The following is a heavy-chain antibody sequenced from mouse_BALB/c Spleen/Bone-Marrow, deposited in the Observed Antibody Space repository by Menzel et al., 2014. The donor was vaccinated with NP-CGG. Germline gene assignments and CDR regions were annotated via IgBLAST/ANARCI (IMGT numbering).Heavy chain of an antibody. CDR1: GFSFSNYG. CDR2: ISGDGRYT. J-gene: IGHJ3*01. CDR3: ARHAYYDQTEVSFVY. Sequence: EVMLVESGGGLVKSGGSLKLSCAASGFSFSNYGMSWVRQTPEKRLEWVATISGDGRYTFYSDSVKGRFTISSDNAKNNLYLQLSSLRSEDTALYYCARHAYYDQTEVSFVYWGQGTLVTVSA. V-gene: IGHV5-9-2*01. D-gene: IGHD2-4*01.